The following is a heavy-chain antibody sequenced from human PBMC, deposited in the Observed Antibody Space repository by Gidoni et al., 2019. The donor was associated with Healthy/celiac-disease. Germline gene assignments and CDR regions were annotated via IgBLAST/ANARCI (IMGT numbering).Heavy chain of an antibody. CDR2: IRGYKGNT. J-gene: IGHJ4*02. CDR3: ARDRGTSPQYFDY. CDR1: RYSFTSSG. Sequence: VQLVQSGAELKKPGASVQVSCKASRYSFTSSGISWLRQAPGQGLDWMGWIRGYKGNTKYAQKFQGRVTMTTDTSTNTAYMDLRSLRSDDTAVYCCARDRGTSPQYFDYGGQGTLVTVSS. D-gene: IGHD2-2*01. V-gene: IGHV1-18*01.